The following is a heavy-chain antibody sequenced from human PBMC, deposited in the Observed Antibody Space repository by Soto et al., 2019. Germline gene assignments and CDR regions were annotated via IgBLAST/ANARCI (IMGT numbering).Heavy chain of an antibody. Sequence: QVQLVQSGAEVKKPGASVKVSCKASGYTFTSYDINWVRQATGQGLEWMGWMNPNSGNTGYAQKFHGRVTMTRDTTLSTGYMELSSRRSEHTAVDYRGRSRDSDNGDCWGQGTLVTFSS. CDR3: GRSRDSDNGDC. D-gene: IGHD1-1*01. CDR2: MNPNSGNT. CDR1: GYTFTSYD. V-gene: IGHV1-8*01. J-gene: IGHJ4*02.